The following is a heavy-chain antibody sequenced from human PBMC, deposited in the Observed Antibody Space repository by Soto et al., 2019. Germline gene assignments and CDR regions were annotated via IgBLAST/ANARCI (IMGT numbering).Heavy chain of an antibody. CDR2: ISSSGSTI. CDR3: ARAGLPVATAEVFDY. D-gene: IGHD5-12*01. J-gene: IGHJ4*02. V-gene: IGHV3-11*01. CDR1: GFTFSDYY. Sequence: GGSLRLSCAASGFTFSDYYMSWIRQAPGKGLEWVSYISSSGSTIYYADSVKGRFTISRDNAKNSLYLQMNSLRAEDTAVYYCARAGLPVATAEVFDYWGQGTLVTVSS.